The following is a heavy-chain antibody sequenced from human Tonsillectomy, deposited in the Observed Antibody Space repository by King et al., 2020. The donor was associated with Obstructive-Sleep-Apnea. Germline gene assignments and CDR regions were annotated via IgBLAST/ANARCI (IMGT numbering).Heavy chain of an antibody. CDR2: INPNSGGT. CDR3: ARGERITMVRGVITKPNWFDP. CDR1: GYTFTGYY. V-gene: IGHV1-2*02. J-gene: IGHJ5*02. Sequence: QLVQSGAEVKKPGASVKVSCKASGYTFTGYYMHWVRQAPGQGLEWMGWINPNSGGTNYAQKFQGRVTMTRDTSISTAYMELSRLGSDETAGYYCARGERITMVRGVITKPNWFDPWGQGTLVTVSS. D-gene: IGHD3-10*01.